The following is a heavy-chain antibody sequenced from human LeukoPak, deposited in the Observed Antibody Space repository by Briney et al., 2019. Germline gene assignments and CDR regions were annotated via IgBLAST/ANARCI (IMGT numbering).Heavy chain of an antibody. J-gene: IGHJ4*02. V-gene: IGHV3-21*06. D-gene: IGHD6-13*01. Sequence: GGSVRLYCEVSGFTFSSYGMSWVRQAPGKGLEWVATISSSSSFIFYADSMKGRFTISRDNAKNSLFLQMNNLRAEDTAVYYCARDGTAAGDYYFDYWGQGTLVTVSS. CDR1: GFTFSSYG. CDR2: ISSSSSFI. CDR3: ARDGTAAGDYYFDY.